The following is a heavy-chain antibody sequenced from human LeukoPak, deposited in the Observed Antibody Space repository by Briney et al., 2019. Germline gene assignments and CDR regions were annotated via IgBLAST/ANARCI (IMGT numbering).Heavy chain of an antibody. CDR2: IYYSGST. J-gene: IGHJ4*02. D-gene: IGHD1-26*01. CDR1: GGSFSGYY. V-gene: IGHV4-34*01. CDR3: AKSGGYGLIDY. Sequence: SETLSLTCAVYGGSFSGYYWSWIRQPPGKGLEWIGSIYYSGSTYYTPSLKSRVTISVDTSKNQFSLKLNSVTAADTAMYYCAKSGGYGLIDYWGQGTLVTVSS.